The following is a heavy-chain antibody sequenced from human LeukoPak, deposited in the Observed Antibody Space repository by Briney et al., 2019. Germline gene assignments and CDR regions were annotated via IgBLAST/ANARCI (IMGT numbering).Heavy chain of an antibody. CDR1: GFTFDDYA. Sequence: GGSLRLSCAASGFTFDDYAMHWVRQAPGKGLEWVSGISWNSGSIGYADSVKGRFTISRDNAKNSLYLQMNSLRAEDTALYYCAKDNSIAAAGTVFDYWGQGTLVTVSS. CDR2: ISWNSGSI. J-gene: IGHJ4*02. V-gene: IGHV3-9*01. CDR3: AKDNSIAAAGTVFDY. D-gene: IGHD6-13*01.